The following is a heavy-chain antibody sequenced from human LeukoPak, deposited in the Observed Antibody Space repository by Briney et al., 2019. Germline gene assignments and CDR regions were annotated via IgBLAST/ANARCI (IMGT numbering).Heavy chain of an antibody. J-gene: IGHJ4*02. D-gene: IGHD5-24*01. CDR1: GGTFSSYA. V-gene: IGHV1-69*05. Sequence: ASVKVSCKASGGTFSSYAIGWVRQAPGQGLEWMGRIIPIFGTANYAQKFQGRVTITTDESTSTAYMELSSLRSEDTAVYYCARDRRDGYNGYFDYWGQGTLVTVSS. CDR2: IIPIFGTA. CDR3: ARDRRDGYNGYFDY.